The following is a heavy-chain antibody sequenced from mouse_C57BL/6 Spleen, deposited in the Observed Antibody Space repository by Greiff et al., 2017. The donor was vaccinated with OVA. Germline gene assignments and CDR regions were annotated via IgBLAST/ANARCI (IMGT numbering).Heavy chain of an antibody. CDR2: INYDGSST. D-gene: IGHD2-4*01. CDR3: AREGYDYGFAY. Sequence: EVKLMESEGGLVQPGSSMKLSCTASGFTFSDYYMAWVRQVPEKGLEWVAHINYDGSSTYYLDSLKSRFIISRDNAKNILYLQMSSLKSEDTATYYCAREGYDYGFAYWGQGTLVTVSA. J-gene: IGHJ3*01. V-gene: IGHV5-16*01. CDR1: GFTFSDYY.